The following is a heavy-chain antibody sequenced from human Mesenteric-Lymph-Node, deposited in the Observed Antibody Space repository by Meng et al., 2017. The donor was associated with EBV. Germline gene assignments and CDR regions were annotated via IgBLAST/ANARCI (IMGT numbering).Heavy chain of an antibody. CDR1: GDSFSSFRLF. Sequence: LPQSGPRLVKPPEPLLFPRTLSGDSFSSFRLFWGGSRQPPGRALVWMGSVFYTGSSYYNPPLKSRVATSADTSDNQFSLNLTSVTAADAAVYFCARLHVRPEHWFDSGAREPWSPSPQ. V-gene: IGHV4-39*01. D-gene: IGHD3-10*01. J-gene: IGHJ5*01. CDR3: ARLHVRPEHWFDS. CDR2: VFYTGSS.